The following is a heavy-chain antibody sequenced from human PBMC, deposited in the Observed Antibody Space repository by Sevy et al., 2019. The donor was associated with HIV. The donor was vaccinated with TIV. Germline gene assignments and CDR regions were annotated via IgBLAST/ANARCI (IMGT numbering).Heavy chain of an antibody. CDR1: GFNVSSNY. D-gene: IGHD3-22*01. CDR3: ARDRITYYYDSSGYYTSGYGMDV. J-gene: IGHJ6*02. V-gene: IGHV3-53*01. CDR2: IYSGTNT. Sequence: GGSLRLSSAASGFNVSSNYMNWVRQAPGKGLEWVSVIYSGTNTYYADSVKGRFTISRDTSKNTLYLQMNSLRAEDTAVYYCARDRITYYYDSSGYYTSGYGMDVWGQGTTVTVSS.